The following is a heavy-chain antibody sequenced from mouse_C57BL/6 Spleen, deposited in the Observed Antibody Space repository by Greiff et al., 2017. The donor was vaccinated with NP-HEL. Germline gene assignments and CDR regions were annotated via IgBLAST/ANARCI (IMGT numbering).Heavy chain of an antibody. D-gene: IGHD2-14*01. CDR3: ARGGNYVDY. V-gene: IGHV1-50*01. Sequence: QVHVKQPGAELVKPGASVKLSCKASGYTFTSYWMQWVKQRPGQGLEWIGEIDPSDSYTNYNQKFKGKATLTVDTSSSTAYMQLSSLTSEDSAVYYCARGGNYVDYWGQGTTLTVSS. CDR1: GYTFTSYW. J-gene: IGHJ2*01. CDR2: IDPSDSYT.